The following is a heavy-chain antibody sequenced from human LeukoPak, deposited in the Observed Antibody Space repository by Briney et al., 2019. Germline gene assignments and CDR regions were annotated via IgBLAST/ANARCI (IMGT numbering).Heavy chain of an antibody. D-gene: IGHD3-9*01. CDR3: AAGFGYDILTGYSPS. V-gene: IGHV1-58*01. J-gene: IGHJ5*02. CDR2: IVVGSGNT. Sequence: EASVKVSCKASGFTFTSSAVQWVRQARGQRLEWIGWIVVGSGNTNYAQKFQERVTITRDMSTGTAYMELSSLRSEDTAVYYCAAGFGYDILTGYSPSWGQGTLVTVSS. CDR1: GFTFTSSA.